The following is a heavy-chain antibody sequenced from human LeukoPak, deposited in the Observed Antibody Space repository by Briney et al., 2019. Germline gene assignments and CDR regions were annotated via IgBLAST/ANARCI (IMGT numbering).Heavy chain of an antibody. CDR3: ASSGYSYGSPFDY. Sequence: SETLSLTCTVSGGSISSGSYYWSWIRQPAGKGLEWIGRIYTSGSTNYNPSLKSRVTMSVDTSKNQFSLKLSSVTAADTAVYYCASSGYSYGSPFDYWGQGTLVTVSS. CDR2: IYTSGST. V-gene: IGHV4-61*02. CDR1: GGSISSGSYY. J-gene: IGHJ4*02. D-gene: IGHD5-18*01.